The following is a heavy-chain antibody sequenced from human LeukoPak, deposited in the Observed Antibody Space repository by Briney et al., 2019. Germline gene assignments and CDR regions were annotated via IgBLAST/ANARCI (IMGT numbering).Heavy chain of an antibody. J-gene: IGHJ4*02. CDR2: VYYSGST. Sequence: SETLTLTCVLSGASIRSSDYYWAWIRQPPGKGLEWIGTVYYSGSTYYNPSLKSRLTISVDTSNNSISLKVTSLTAADTAVYYCARHGNWGPFDYWGQGSLVTVSS. V-gene: IGHV4-39*01. CDR1: GASIRSSDYY. D-gene: IGHD7-27*01. CDR3: ARHGNWGPFDY.